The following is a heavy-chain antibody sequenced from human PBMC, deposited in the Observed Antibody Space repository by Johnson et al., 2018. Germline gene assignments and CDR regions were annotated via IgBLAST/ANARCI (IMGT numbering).Heavy chain of an antibody. D-gene: IGHD6-13*01. CDR2: ISYDGSNK. V-gene: IGHV3-30*03. CDR3: AIDGAYSSSWYDAFDI. Sequence: VQLVETGGGLVKPGRSLRLSCAASGFTFSSYGMHWVRQAPGKGLEWVAVISYDGSNKYYADSVKGRFTISRDNSKNTLYLQMNSLRAEDTAVYDCAIDGAYSSSWYDAFDIWGQGTMVTVSS. J-gene: IGHJ3*02. CDR1: GFTFSSYG.